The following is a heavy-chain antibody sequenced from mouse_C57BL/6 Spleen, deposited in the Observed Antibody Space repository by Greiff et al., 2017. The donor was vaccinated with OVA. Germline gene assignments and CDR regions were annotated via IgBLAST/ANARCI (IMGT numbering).Heavy chain of an antibody. J-gene: IGHJ1*03. CDR2: IYPGDGDT. D-gene: IGHD1-1*01. V-gene: IGHV1-80*01. Sequence: QVQLQQSGAELVKPGASVKISCKASGYAFSSYWMNWVKQRPGKGHEWIGQIYPGDGDTNYNGKFKGKATLTADKSSSTAYMQLSSLTSEDSAVYFCAVTTVVATRWYFDVWGTGTTVTVSS. CDR3: AVTTVVATRWYFDV. CDR1: GYAFSSYW.